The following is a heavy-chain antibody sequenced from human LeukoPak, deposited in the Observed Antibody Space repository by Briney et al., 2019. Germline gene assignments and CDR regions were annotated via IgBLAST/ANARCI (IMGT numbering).Heavy chain of an antibody. CDR3: ARIASHSSSWYDGGY. Sequence: GGSLRLSCAASGFTLSSYWMHWVRQAPGKGLVWVSRINSDGSSTTYADSVKGRFTISRDNAKNTLYLQMNSLRAEDTGVYYCARIASHSSSWYDGGYWGQGTLVTVFS. CDR1: GFTLSSYW. J-gene: IGHJ4*02. D-gene: IGHD6-13*01. V-gene: IGHV3-74*01. CDR2: INSDGSST.